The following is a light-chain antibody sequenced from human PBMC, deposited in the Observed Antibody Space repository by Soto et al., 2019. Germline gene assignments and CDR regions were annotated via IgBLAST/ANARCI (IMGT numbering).Light chain of an antibody. V-gene: IGKV3-11*01. CDR1: QSVSNY. Sequence: EIVLTQSPATLSLSPGDRATLSCRASQSVSNYLAWYQQKPGQAPRLLIYDASNRATGIPARFSGSGSGTDFTLTISSLEPEDFAVYSCQQRSNWPRLTFGGGTKVDIK. CDR2: DAS. CDR3: QQRSNWPRLT. J-gene: IGKJ4*01.